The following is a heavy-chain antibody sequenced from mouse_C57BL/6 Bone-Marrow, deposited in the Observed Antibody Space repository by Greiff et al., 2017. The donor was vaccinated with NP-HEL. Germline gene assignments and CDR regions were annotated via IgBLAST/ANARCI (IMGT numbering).Heavy chain of an antibody. V-gene: IGHV1-59*01. CDR3: ARSDSNYSWFAY. CDR2: IDPSDSYT. J-gene: IGHJ3*01. Sequence: QVQLQQPGAELVRPGTSVKLSCKASGYTFTSYWMHWVKQRPGQGLEWIGVIDPSDSYTNYNQKFKGKATLTVDTSSSTAYMQLSSLTSEDSAVYYCARSDSNYSWFAYWGQGTLVTVSA. CDR1: GYTFTSYW. D-gene: IGHD2-5*01.